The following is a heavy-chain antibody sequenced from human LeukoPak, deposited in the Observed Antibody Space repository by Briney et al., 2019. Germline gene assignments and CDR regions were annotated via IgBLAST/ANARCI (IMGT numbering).Heavy chain of an antibody. V-gene: IGHV3-7*01. Sequence: GGSLRLSCSGSGFTFSDYFMNWTRQAPGKGLEWVANIKQDGSEKYYVDSVKGRFTISRDNAKNSLYLQMNSLRAEDTAVYYCAREARRVPAATSLDYWGQGTLVTVSS. CDR1: GFTFSDYF. D-gene: IGHD2-2*01. J-gene: IGHJ4*02. CDR2: IKQDGSEK. CDR3: AREARRVPAATSLDY.